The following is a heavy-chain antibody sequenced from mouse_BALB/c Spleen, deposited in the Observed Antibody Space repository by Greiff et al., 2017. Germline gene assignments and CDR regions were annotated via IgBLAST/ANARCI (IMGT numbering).Heavy chain of an antibody. D-gene: IGHD1-1*01. CDR2: ISSGGST. CDR1: GFTFSSYA. V-gene: IGHV5-6-5*01. Sequence: DVHLVESGGGLVKPGGSLKLSCAASGFTFSSYAMSWVRQTPEKRLEWVASISSGGSTYYPDSVKGRFTISRDNARNILYLQMSSLRSEDTAMYYCARGEYMYYGSSPWFAYWGQGTLVTVSA. CDR3: ARGEYMYYGSSPWFAY. J-gene: IGHJ3*01.